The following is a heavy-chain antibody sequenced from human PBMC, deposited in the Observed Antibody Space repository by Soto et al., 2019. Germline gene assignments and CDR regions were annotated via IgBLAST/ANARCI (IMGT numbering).Heavy chain of an antibody. V-gene: IGHV4-39*01. J-gene: IGHJ4*02. Sequence: SETLSLTCTVSGGSISSSSYYWGWIRQPPGKGLEWIGSIYYSGSTYYNPSLKSRVTISVDTSKNQFSLKLSSVTAADTAVYYCARLRWDGGWYLDYWGQGTLVTVSS. CDR1: GGSISSSSYY. CDR2: IYYSGST. CDR3: ARLRWDGGWYLDY. D-gene: IGHD6-19*01.